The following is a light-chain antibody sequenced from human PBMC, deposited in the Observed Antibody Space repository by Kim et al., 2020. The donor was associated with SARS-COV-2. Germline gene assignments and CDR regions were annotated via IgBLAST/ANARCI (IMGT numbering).Light chain of an antibody. V-gene: IGLV3-1*01. CDR1: KLGGKY. CDR2: QDD. J-gene: IGLJ3*02. CDR3: QAWASGTV. Sequence: SYELTQPPSVSVSPGQTARITCSGDKLGGKYVCWYQQKPGQSPMLVIHQDDKRPSGISERFSGSNSGNTATLTISGTQATDEADYYCQAWASGTVFGGGTQLTVL.